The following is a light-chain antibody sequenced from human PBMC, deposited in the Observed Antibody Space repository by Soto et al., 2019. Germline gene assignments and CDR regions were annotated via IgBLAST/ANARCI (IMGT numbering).Light chain of an antibody. CDR1: NTNIGAGYD. Sequence: QLVLTQPPSVSGAPGQRVSISCTGTNTNIGAGYDVNWNQLPPGTAPKLLIYANINRPSGVPDRFSGSKSGASAFLVITGLQAEDEADYYCQSYDSSLSAWKVFGGGTKLTVL. CDR2: ANI. J-gene: IGLJ3*02. CDR3: QSYDSSLSAWKV. V-gene: IGLV1-40*01.